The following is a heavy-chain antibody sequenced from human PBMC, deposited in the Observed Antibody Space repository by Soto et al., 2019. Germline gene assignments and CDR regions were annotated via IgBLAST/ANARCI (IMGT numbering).Heavy chain of an antibody. V-gene: IGHV3-11*01. CDR3: PSDTTRTEH. D-gene: IGHD1-1*01. Sequence: LRLSCVVSGFSFSDSYMTWVRQIPGKGLEWIASISSGAFTISYAAAVKGRFTISRDDGHNSLFLQVDSLRAEEKDLYYCPSDTTRTEHWGQGTLVTVSS. CDR2: ISSGAFTI. CDR1: GFSFSDSY. J-gene: IGHJ4*02.